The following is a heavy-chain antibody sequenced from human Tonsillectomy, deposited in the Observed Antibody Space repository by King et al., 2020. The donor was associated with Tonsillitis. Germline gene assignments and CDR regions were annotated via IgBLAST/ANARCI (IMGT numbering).Heavy chain of an antibody. CDR3: TRSVTDFRSGYYRFGY. V-gene: IGHV3-49*04. CDR1: GFTFGDYA. J-gene: IGHJ4*02. Sequence: VQLVESGGGLVQPGRSLRLSCTASGFTFGDYAMSWVRQAPGKGLEWVGFIRSKAYGGTTEYAASVKGRFTISRDDSKSIAYLQMNSLKTEDTAVYYCTRSVTDFRSGYYRFGYWGQGTLVTVSS. CDR2: IRSKAYGGTT. D-gene: IGHD3-3*01.